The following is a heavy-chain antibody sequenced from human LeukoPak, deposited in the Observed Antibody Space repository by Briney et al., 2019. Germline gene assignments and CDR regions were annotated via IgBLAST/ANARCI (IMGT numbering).Heavy chain of an antibody. CDR1: GGSISSYY. J-gene: IGHJ6*03. D-gene: IGHD1-26*01. CDR2: IYTSGST. V-gene: IGHV4-4*09. CDR3: ARHFGSGRGYYYMDV. Sequence: SETLSLTSTVSGGSISSYYWSWIRQPPGKGLEWIGYIYTSGSTNYNPSLKSRVTISVDTSKNHFSLKLSSVTAADTAVYYCARHFGSGRGYYYMDVWGKGTTVTVSS.